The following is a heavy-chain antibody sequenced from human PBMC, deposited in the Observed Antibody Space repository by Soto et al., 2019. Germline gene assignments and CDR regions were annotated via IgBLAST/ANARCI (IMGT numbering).Heavy chain of an antibody. D-gene: IGHD6-19*01. CDR3: ARSPQYSSGWNGGVYY. J-gene: IGHJ4*02. Sequence: SETLSLTCDVSGDFLTTYYWNWIRQSPGNGLEWIGYIFYGGHTNYNPSLRGRATISVDTSKNQFSLKLGSVTAADTAVYYCARSPQYSSGWNGGVYYWGQGTLVTVSS. CDR2: IFYGGHT. CDR1: GDFLTTYY. V-gene: IGHV4-59*01.